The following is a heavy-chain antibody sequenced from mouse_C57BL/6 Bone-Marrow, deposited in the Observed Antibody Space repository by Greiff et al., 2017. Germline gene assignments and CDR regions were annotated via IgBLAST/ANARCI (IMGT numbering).Heavy chain of an antibody. CDR3: ASSYYDYDEYFDV. J-gene: IGHJ1*03. D-gene: IGHD2-4*01. CDR1: GYTFTSYW. CDR2: IDPSASYT. V-gene: IGHV1-69*01. Sequence: VQLQQPGAELVMPGASVKLSCKASGYTFTSYWMHWVKQRPGQGLEWIGEIDPSASYTNYNQKFKGKSTLTVDKSSSTAYMQLSSLTSEDSAVYYCASSYYDYDEYFDVWGTGTTVTVSS.